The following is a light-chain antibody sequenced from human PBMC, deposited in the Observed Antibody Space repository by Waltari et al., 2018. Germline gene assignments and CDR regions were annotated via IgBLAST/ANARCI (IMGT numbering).Light chain of an antibody. CDR1: KLGEKY. J-gene: IGLJ2*01. CDR2: QDT. V-gene: IGLV3-1*01. Sequence: SYDLTQPPSVSASPGQTASIACFGDKLGEKYVSWYQQKPGQSPVLVISQDTKWPSVIPERFSASNSGNTATLTVSETQAVDEASYYCQTWDSNTVVFGGGTTLTVL. CDR3: QTWDSNTVV.